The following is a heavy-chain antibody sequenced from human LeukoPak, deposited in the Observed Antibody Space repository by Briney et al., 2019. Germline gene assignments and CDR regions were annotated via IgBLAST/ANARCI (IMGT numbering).Heavy chain of an antibody. CDR3: ARGARVGYCSGGSCYSGRYYYYGMDV. J-gene: IGHJ6*02. CDR2: INHSGST. D-gene: IGHD2-15*01. Sequence: SSETLSLTCTVSGGSISSYYWSWIRQPPGKGLEWIGEINHSGSTNYNPSLKSRVTISVDTSKNQFSLKLSSVTAADTAVYYCARGARVGYCSGGSCYSGRYYYYGMDVWGQGTTVAVSS. V-gene: IGHV4-34*01. CDR1: GGSISSYY.